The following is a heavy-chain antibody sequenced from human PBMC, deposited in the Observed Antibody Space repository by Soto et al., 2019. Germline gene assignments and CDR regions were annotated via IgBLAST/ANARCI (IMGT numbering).Heavy chain of an antibody. CDR2: ISGSDGST. Sequence: GGSLRLSCAASGFTFSSYARSWVRQAPGKGLEWVSTISGSDGSTYYADSVKGRFTISRDNSKNTLYLQMNSLRAEDTAVYYCAKEYSSGWYYFDYWGQGTLVTVSS. J-gene: IGHJ4*02. CDR3: AKEYSSGWYYFDY. CDR1: GFTFSSYA. V-gene: IGHV3-23*01. D-gene: IGHD6-19*01.